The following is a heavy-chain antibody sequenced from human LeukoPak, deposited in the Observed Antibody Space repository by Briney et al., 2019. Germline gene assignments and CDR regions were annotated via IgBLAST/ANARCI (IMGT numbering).Heavy chain of an antibody. CDR2: IYYSGST. J-gene: IGHJ6*03. CDR3: ARGRVSSSTYYSTYYYYFYMDV. Sequence: SETLSLTCTVSGGSISSYYWSWIRQPPGKGLEWIGYIYYSGSTNYNPSLKSRVTMSVDTSKNHFSLRLRSVTAADTAVYFCARGRVSSSTYYSTYYYYFYMDVWGKGTTVTVSS. D-gene: IGHD3-22*01. V-gene: IGHV4-59*01. CDR1: GGSISSYY.